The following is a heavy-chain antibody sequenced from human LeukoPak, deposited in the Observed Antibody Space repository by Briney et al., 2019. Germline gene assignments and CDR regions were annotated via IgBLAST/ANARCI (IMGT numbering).Heavy chain of an antibody. CDR1: GGSISSSSYY. V-gene: IGHV4-39*01. Sequence: PSETLSLTCTVSGGSISSSSYYWGWIRQPPGKGLEWIGSIYYSGSTYYNPSLKSRVTISVDTSKNQFSLKLSSVTAADTAVYHCARLKPYYYDSSGPFDYWGQGTLVTVSS. J-gene: IGHJ4*02. D-gene: IGHD3-22*01. CDR3: ARLKPYYYDSSGPFDY. CDR2: IYYSGST.